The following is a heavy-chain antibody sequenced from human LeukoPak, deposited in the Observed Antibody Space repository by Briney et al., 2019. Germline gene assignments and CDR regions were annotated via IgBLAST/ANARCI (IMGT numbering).Heavy chain of an antibody. CDR1: GGSFSGYY. D-gene: IGHD6-19*01. CDR3: ARDPPGYSSGGAWFDP. V-gene: IGHV4-34*01. CDR2: INHSGGT. Sequence: SETLSLTCAVYGGSFSGYYWSWIRQPPGKGLEWIGEINHSGGTNYNPSLKSRVTISVDTSKNQFSLKLSSVTAADTAVYYCARDPPGYSSGGAWFDPWGQGTLVTVSS. J-gene: IGHJ5*02.